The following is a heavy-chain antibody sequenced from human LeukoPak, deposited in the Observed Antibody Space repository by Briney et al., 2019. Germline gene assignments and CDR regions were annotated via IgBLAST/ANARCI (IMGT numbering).Heavy chain of an antibody. V-gene: IGHV4-59*01. Sequence: SETLSLTRTVSGGPISSYYWSWIRQPPGKGLEWIGYVFYSGSTNYNPSLKRRVTIQVDTSKNQFTLKLSSVTPADTAVYYCARDGGRFSFGFGYWGQGTLVTVSS. CDR1: GGPISSYY. D-gene: IGHD5-18*01. J-gene: IGHJ4*02. CDR3: ARDGGRFSFGFGY. CDR2: VFYSGST.